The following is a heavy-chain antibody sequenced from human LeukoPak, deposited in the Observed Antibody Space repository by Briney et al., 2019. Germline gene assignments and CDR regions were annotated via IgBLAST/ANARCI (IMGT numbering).Heavy chain of an antibody. CDR3: ARSLGYCSGGSCYHWYFDL. D-gene: IGHD2-15*01. V-gene: IGHV5-51*01. J-gene: IGHJ2*01. Sequence: GESLKISCKGSGYSFTSYWIGWVRQMPGKGLEWMGIIYPGDSDTRYSPSFQGQVTISADKSISTAYLQWSSLKASDTAMYYCARSLGYCSGGSCYHWYFDLWGRGTLVTVSS. CDR1: GYSFTSYW. CDR2: IYPGDSDT.